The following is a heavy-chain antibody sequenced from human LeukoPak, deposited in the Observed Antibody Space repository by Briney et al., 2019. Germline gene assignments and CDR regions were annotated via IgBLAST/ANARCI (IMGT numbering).Heavy chain of an antibody. D-gene: IGHD4-23*01. CDR1: GYTFTSYD. V-gene: IGHV1-8*01. CDR2: MNPNSGNT. Sequence: ASVKVSCKASGYTFTSYDLNWVRQATGQGLEWIGWMNPNSGNTGYAQKFQGRVTLTRSTSISTACMELRSLTSEDTAVYYCARDYGGNSGWFDPWGQGTLVTVSS. CDR3: ARDYGGNSGWFDP. J-gene: IGHJ5*02.